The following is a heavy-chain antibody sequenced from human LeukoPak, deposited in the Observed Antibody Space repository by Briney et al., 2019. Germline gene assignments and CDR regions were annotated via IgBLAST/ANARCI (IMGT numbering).Heavy chain of an antibody. CDR3: ARDLGPYCSSTSCSFGGYYYYYMDV. Sequence: SETLSLTCAVSGGSISSGGYSWSWIRQPPGKGLEWIGYIYHSGSTYYNPSLKSRVTISVDRSKNQFSLKLSSVTAADTAVYYCARDLGPYCSSTSCSFGGYYYYYMDVWGKGTTVTVSS. J-gene: IGHJ6*03. V-gene: IGHV4-30-2*01. CDR1: GGSISSGGYS. D-gene: IGHD2-2*01. CDR2: IYHSGST.